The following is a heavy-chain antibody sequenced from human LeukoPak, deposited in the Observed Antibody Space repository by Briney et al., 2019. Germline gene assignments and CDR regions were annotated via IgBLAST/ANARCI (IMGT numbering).Heavy chain of an antibody. CDR3: ARDVGDTRCYWFDP. Sequence: ASVKVSCEASGYTFTSYGISWVRQAPGQGLEWMGWISAYNGNTNYAQKLQGRVTMTTDTSTSTAYMELRSLRSDDTAVYYCARDVGDTRCYWFDPWGQGTLVTVSS. J-gene: IGHJ5*02. CDR2: ISAYNGNT. CDR1: GYTFTSYG. D-gene: IGHD1-26*01. V-gene: IGHV1-18*01.